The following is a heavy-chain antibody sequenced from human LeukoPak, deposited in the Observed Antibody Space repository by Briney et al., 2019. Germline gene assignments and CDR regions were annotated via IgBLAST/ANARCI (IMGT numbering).Heavy chain of an antibody. Sequence: GGSLRLSCAASGFTFSSYGMNWVRQAPGKGLEWVSSISSSSSYIYYADSVKGRFTISRDNAKNSLYLQMNSLRAEDTAVYYCAREADDVFFDYWGQGTLVTVSS. CDR1: GFTFSSYG. D-gene: IGHD1-1*01. J-gene: IGHJ4*02. CDR3: AREADDVFFDY. CDR2: ISSSSSYI. V-gene: IGHV3-21*01.